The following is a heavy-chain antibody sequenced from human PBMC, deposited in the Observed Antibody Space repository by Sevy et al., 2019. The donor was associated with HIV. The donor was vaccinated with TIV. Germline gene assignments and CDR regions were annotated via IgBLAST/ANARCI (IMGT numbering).Heavy chain of an antibody. CDR3: ARDRRTYYYDNSGYADY. CDR1: GFGFSSYW. V-gene: IGHV3-7*01. D-gene: IGHD3-22*01. Sequence: GGSLRLSCAASGFGFSSYWMSWVRQAPGKGLEWVANIKQDGSEKNYVDSVKGRFTISRDNAKNSLVLEMNSLRAEDTAVYFCARDRRTYYYDNSGYADYWGQGTLVTVSS. J-gene: IGHJ4*02. CDR2: IKQDGSEK.